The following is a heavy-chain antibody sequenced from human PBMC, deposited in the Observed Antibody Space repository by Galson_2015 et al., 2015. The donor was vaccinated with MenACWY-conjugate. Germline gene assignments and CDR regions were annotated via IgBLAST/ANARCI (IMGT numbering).Heavy chain of an antibody. V-gene: IGHV3-30*04. CDR2: ITFDGNYE. CDR1: GFTFNLYA. CDR3: ARGWGHTAMGYGLKPGAFDF. J-gene: IGHJ3*01. D-gene: IGHD5-18*01. Sequence: SLRLSCAASGFTFNLYALHWVRQAPGKGLQWVSVITFDGNYEDYVAYVKGRFTISRDNSKNTLYLHMNNLRPEDTALYYCARGWGHTAMGYGLKPGAFDFWGQGTMVTVSS.